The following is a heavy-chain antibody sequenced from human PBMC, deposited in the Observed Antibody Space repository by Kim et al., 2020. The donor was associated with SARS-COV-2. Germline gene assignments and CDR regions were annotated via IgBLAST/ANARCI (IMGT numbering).Heavy chain of an antibody. CDR3: ARSDSLDV. CDR1: GYTFTDYS. V-gene: IGHV1-2*05. Sequence: ASVKVSCKDSGYTFTDYSMHWVRQAPGQGLEWMGRIDPKSGAAKCAQRFQGRVTMTRDTSISTGHMELSRLRSDDTVVYYCARSDSLDVWGQGTTVTVSS. D-gene: IGHD4-4*01. J-gene: IGHJ6*02. CDR2: IDPKSGAA.